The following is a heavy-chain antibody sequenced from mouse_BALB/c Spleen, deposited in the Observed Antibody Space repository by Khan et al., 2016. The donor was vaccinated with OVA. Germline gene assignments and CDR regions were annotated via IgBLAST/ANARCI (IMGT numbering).Heavy chain of an antibody. V-gene: IGHV1S126*01. CDR3: ARARGDYYGSSYYCAVDY. D-gene: IGHD1-1*01. Sequence: QVQLKQSEPELVRPGASVKMSGKASSYTFTSYWMNWVKQRIGQGLEWLGMSDPSNSETGLHQNFKEKATLNVDKSSNTAYMQISSLASEDSAVYYCARARGDYYGSSYYCAVDYWGQGTTVTVSS. CDR1: SYTFTSYW. CDR2: SDPSNSET. J-gene: IGHJ4*01.